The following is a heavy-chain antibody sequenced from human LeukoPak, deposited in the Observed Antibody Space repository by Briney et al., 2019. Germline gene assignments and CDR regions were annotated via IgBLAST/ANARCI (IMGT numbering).Heavy chain of an antibody. CDR1: GFTFSSYW. J-gene: IGHJ4*02. Sequence: GGSLRLSCAASGFTFSSYWMHWVRQAPGKGLVWVSRINSDGSSTSYADSVKGRFTISRDNAKNTLYLQMNSLRAEDAAVYYCAKAPVTTCSGAYCYPFDYWGQGTLVTVSS. D-gene: IGHD2-21*01. V-gene: IGHV3-74*01. CDR3: AKAPVTTCSGAYCYPFDY. CDR2: INSDGSST.